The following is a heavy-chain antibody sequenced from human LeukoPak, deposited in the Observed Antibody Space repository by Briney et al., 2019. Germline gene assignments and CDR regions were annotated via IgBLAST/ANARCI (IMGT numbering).Heavy chain of an antibody. Sequence: PKASVKVSCKASGGTFSSYAISWVRQAPGQGLEWMGRIIPILGIANYAQKFQGRVTITADKSTSTAYMELSSLRSEDTAVYYCARSYYDSSAQIWGQGTMVTVSS. J-gene: IGHJ3*02. V-gene: IGHV1-69*04. D-gene: IGHD3-22*01. CDR3: ARSYYDSSAQI. CDR1: GGTFSSYA. CDR2: IIPILGIA.